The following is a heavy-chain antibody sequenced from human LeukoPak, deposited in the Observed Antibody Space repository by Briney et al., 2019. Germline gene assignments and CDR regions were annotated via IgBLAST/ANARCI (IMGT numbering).Heavy chain of an antibody. D-gene: IGHD3-3*01. CDR2: FDPEDGET. CDR3: ATSLEGPHGAFDI. V-gene: IGHV1-24*01. CDR1: GYALTELS. Sequence: ASVKVSCKVSGYALTELSMHWVRQAPGKGVEWMGGFDPEDGETIYAQKFQGRVTMPEDTSPDTAYMELSRLRSEDTAVYYCATSLEGPHGAFDIWGQGTMVTVSS. J-gene: IGHJ3*02.